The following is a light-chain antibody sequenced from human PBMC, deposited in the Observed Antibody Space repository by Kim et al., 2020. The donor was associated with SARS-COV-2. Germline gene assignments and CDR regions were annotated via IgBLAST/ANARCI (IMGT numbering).Light chain of an antibody. CDR3: QQSFEIPLT. Sequence: DIQLTQSPSSLSASVGDRVTISCRASQSITTYLSWYQQNSGKAPKLLVFGASVLSRGVPVRFSGSGFGTDFTLTISNLQPEDFATYYCQQSFEIPLTFGQGTRLEIK. V-gene: IGKV1-39*01. J-gene: IGKJ5*01. CDR1: QSITTY. CDR2: GAS.